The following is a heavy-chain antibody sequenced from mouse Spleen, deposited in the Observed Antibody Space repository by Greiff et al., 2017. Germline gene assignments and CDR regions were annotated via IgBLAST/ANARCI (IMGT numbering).Heavy chain of an antibody. CDR2: IWGGGST. CDR3: ARNGLLYYFDY. CDR1: GFSLTNYG. D-gene: IGHD3-1*01. Sequence: VMLVESGPGLVQPSQSLSITCTVSGFSLTNYGVHWVRQSPGKGLEWLGVIWGGGSTAYNAAFISRLSISKDNSKSQVFFKMNSLQADDTAIYYCARNGLLYYFDYWGQGTTLTVSS. J-gene: IGHJ2*01. V-gene: IGHV2-2*01.